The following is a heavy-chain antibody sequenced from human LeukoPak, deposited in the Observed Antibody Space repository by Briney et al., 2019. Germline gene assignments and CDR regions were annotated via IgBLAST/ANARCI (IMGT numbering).Heavy chain of an antibody. V-gene: IGHV3-73*01. J-gene: IGHJ3*02. D-gene: IGHD2-2*01. CDR1: GFTFSGSA. CDR2: IRSKANSYAT. Sequence: GGSLRLSCAASGFTFSGSAMHWVRQASAKGLEWVGRIRSKANSYATAYAASVKGRFTISRDDSKNTAYLQMNSLKTEDTAVYYCTRQVGYCSSTSCYPDALDIWGQGTMVTVSS. CDR3: TRQVGYCSSTSCYPDALDI.